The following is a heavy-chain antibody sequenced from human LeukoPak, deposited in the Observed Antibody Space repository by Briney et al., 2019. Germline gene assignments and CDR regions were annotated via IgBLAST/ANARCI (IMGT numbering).Heavy chain of an antibody. V-gene: IGHV5-51*01. CDR3: ARRSGYSSSWYDY. Sequence: GESLKISCNGSGYSFTSYWIGWVRQMPGKGLEWMAIIFPRDSNTKYSPSFQGQVTISADKSTSTAYLQWSSLKASDTAMYYCARRSGYSSSWYDYWGQGTLVTVSS. J-gene: IGHJ4*02. CDR2: IFPRDSNT. D-gene: IGHD6-13*01. CDR1: GYSFTSYW.